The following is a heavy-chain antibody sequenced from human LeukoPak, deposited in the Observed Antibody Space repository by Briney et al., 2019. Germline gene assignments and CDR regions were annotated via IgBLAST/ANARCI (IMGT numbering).Heavy chain of an antibody. CDR3: AREEATIMWINYYYMDV. CDR2: LSGSGSTI. D-gene: IGHD5-12*01. J-gene: IGHJ6*03. V-gene: IGHV3-11*04. CDR1: GFSFSDYY. Sequence: GGSLRLSCAASGFSFSDYYMSWVRQAPGKGLEWLSYLSGSGSTILYADSVKGRFTISRDNAKNSLYLQMNSLRAEDTALYYCAREEATIMWINYYYMDVWGKGTTVTVSS.